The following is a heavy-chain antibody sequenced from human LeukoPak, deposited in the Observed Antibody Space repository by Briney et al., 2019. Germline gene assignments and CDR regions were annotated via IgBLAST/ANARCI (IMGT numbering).Heavy chain of an antibody. CDR2: IYYSGST. Sequence: SETLSLTCTVSGGSISSSSYYWGWIRQPPGKGLEWIGSIYYSGSTYYNPSLKSRVTISVDTSKNQFSLKLSSVTAADTAVYYCARYGEGSGYYYGAFDIWGQGTMVTVSS. CDR3: ARYGEGSGYYYGAFDI. J-gene: IGHJ3*02. CDR1: GGSISSSSYY. D-gene: IGHD3-22*01. V-gene: IGHV4-39*01.